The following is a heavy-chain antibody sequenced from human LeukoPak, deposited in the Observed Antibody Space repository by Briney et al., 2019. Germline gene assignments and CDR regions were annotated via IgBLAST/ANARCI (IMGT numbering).Heavy chain of an antibody. Sequence: PGGSLRLSCAASGFTFGDYYMGWVRQAPGKGLEWVSYISSSGTTMLYPDSVKGRFTISRDNAQNSLYLQLNSLRAGDTAVYYCARALHDAFDIWGQGTMVTVSS. V-gene: IGHV3-11*01. CDR2: ISSSGTTM. CDR3: ARALHDAFDI. J-gene: IGHJ3*02. CDR1: GFTFGDYY.